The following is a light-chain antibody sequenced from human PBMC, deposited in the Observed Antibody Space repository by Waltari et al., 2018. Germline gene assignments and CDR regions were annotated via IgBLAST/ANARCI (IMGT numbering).Light chain of an antibody. CDR3: QQYYNSPST. Sequence: SQMTRSPLSLSASVGDRVTITCRASQDIRNSLAWYQHKSGRAPYLLLSEASRLENGVPSRFSGGGSETHFTLTISSLQPEDSATYYCQQYYNSPSTFGPGTKV. CDR2: EAS. J-gene: IGKJ3*01. CDR1: QDIRNS. V-gene: IGKV1-NL1*01.